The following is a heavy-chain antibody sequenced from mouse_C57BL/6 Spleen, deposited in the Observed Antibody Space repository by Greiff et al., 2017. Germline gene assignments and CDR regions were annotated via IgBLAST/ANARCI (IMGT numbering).Heavy chain of an antibody. D-gene: IGHD1-1*01. Sequence: QVHVKQPGAELVMPGASVKLSCKASGYTFTSYWMHWVKPRPGQGLEWIGEIDPSDSYTNYNQKFKGKSTLTVDKSSSTAYMQLSSLTSEDSAVYNSARKGGSSYAMGYWGQGTSVTVSS. V-gene: IGHV1-69*01. CDR1: GYTFTSYW. J-gene: IGHJ4*01. CDR2: IDPSDSYT. CDR3: ARKGGSSYAMGY.